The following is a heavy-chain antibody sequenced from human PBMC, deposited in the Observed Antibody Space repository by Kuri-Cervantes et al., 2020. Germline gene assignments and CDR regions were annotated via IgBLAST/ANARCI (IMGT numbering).Heavy chain of an antibody. CDR2: INHSGST. Sequence: SETLSLTCTVSGGSISSSSYYWSWIRQPPGKGLEWIGEINHSGSTNYNPSLKSRVTISVDTSKNQFSLKLSSVTAADTAVYYCARARGTAGTFDYWGQGTLVTVSS. V-gene: IGHV4-39*07. D-gene: IGHD1-1*01. CDR1: GGSISSSSYY. J-gene: IGHJ4*02. CDR3: ARARGTAGTFDY.